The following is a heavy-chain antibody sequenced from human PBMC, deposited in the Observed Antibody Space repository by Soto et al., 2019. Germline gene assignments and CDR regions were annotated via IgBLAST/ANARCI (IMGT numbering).Heavy chain of an antibody. Sequence: SETLSLTCTVSGGSISSYYWNWIRQPPGKGLEWIGYIYYSGNINYNPSLKSQVTISVDTSKNKFSLQLKSVTAADTAVYFCARGYSSGWFLPLGFWGQGTLVTVAS. CDR1: GGSISSYY. D-gene: IGHD6-19*01. V-gene: IGHV4-59*01. CDR3: ARGYSSGWFLPLGF. CDR2: IYYSGNI. J-gene: IGHJ4*02.